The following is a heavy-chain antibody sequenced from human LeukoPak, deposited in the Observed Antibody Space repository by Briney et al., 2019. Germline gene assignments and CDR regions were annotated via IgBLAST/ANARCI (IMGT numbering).Heavy chain of an antibody. CDR1: GYTFSNYA. V-gene: IGHV7-4-1*02. Sequence: ASVKVSCKASGYTFSNYAMNWVRQAPGQGLEWMGWINPNTGNPAYAQGFTGRFVFSLDTSVTTTYLQISGLKAEDTAVYYCARAYQPLGGLSFPDSWGQGTLVTVSS. D-gene: IGHD3-16*02. CDR3: ARAYQPLGGLSFPDS. J-gene: IGHJ5*01. CDR2: INPNTGNP.